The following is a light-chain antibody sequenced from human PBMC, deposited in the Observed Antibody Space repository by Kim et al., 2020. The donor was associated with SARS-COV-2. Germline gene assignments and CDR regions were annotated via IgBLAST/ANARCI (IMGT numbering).Light chain of an antibody. Sequence: SSELTQDPAVSVALGQTVRITCQGDSLRSYYASWYQQKPGQAPVLVIYGKNNRPSGIPDRVSGSSSGNTASLIITGAQAEDEADDYCNSRDSSGNHYVFGTGTKVTVL. V-gene: IGLV3-19*01. J-gene: IGLJ1*01. CDR2: GKN. CDR1: SLRSYY. CDR3: NSRDSSGNHYV.